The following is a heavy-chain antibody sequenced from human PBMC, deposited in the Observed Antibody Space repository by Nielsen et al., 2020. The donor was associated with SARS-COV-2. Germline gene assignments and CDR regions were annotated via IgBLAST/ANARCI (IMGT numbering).Heavy chain of an antibody. D-gene: IGHD5-18*01. CDR1: GDSLRSYY. Sequence: SETLSLTCTVSGDSLRSYYWSWIRQSPRKGLEWIGFVYYSGTTYYNPSLKSRVTISEDTSKNQFSLRVTSVTAADTAVYYCARGGYISFYMDVWGQGTTVTVSS. CDR3: ARGGYISFYMDV. V-gene: IGHV4-59*01. CDR2: VYYSGTT. J-gene: IGHJ6*03.